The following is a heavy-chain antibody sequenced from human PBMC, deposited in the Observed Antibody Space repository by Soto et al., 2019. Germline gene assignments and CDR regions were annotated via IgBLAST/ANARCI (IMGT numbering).Heavy chain of an antibody. V-gene: IGHV1-18*01. CDR2: ISVYNDDT. D-gene: IGHD3-9*01. J-gene: IGHJ6*02. Sequence: ASVKVSCKASGYIFTRYGISWVRLAPGQGLEWMGWISVYNDDTNYAQKFQGRVTMTTDTSTSTGYMELRSLRADDTAVYYCARDGRWTGYHCYGMDAWGQGTTVTVSS. CDR1: GYIFTRYG. CDR3: ARDGRWTGYHCYGMDA.